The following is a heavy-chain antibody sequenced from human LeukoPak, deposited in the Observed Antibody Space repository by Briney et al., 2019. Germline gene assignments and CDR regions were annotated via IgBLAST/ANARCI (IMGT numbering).Heavy chain of an antibody. D-gene: IGHD3-9*01. V-gene: IGHV3-66*04. CDR1: GFTVSSNY. J-gene: IGHJ3*01. CDR2: IYSGGSA. Sequence: GGSLRLSCAASGFTVSSNYMNWVRHAPGEGLEWVSVIYSGGSAYYADSVKGRFTISRDNSKNTLYLQMNSLRADDTAVYYCASQRRVDLGFAFNLWGQGTMVTVSS. CDR3: ASQRRVDLGFAFNL.